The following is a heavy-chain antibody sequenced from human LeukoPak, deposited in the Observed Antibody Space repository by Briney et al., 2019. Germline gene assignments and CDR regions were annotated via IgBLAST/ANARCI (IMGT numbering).Heavy chain of an antibody. V-gene: IGHV3-21*01. CDR1: GFTFSGYE. Sequence: GGSLRLSCAASGFTFSGYEMNWVRQAPGKGLEWVSFISTSSSYIYYADSVKGRFTISRHNAKNSLYLQMNSLRAEDTAVYYCARDLGYCSGGSCYSWFDPWGQGTLVTVSS. D-gene: IGHD2-15*01. J-gene: IGHJ5*02. CDR3: ARDLGYCSGGSCYSWFDP. CDR2: ISTSSSYI.